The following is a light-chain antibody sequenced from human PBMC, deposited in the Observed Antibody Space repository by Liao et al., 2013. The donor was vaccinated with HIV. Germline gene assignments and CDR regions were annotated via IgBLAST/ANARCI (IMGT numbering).Light chain of an antibody. Sequence: SYVLTQPPSVSVAPGKTASITCGGNNIGSKSVHWYQQRPGQAPVLVIYYDSARPSGIPERFSGSNSGNTATLTISRVEAGDEADYYCQVWDSSSDHVVFGGGTKLTAL. CDR1: NIGSKS. CDR3: QVWDSSSDHVV. CDR2: YDS. J-gene: IGLJ2*01. V-gene: IGLV3-21*04.